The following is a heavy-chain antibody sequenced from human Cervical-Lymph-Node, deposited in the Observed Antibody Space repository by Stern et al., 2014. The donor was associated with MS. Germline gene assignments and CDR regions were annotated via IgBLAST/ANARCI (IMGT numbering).Heavy chain of an antibody. V-gene: IGHV3-11*01. Sequence: VQLVESGGGLVKPGGSLRLSCAVSGFTFSDYYMNWIRPAPGKGLEWVSCISRLISTICYGGSVKGRFTISRYNAKDSLYLQMNSLRAEDTAVYYCARGRNYYYGVDVWGQGTTVTVSS. CDR3: ARGRNYYYGVDV. J-gene: IGHJ6*02. CDR1: GFTFSDYY. CDR2: ISRLISTI.